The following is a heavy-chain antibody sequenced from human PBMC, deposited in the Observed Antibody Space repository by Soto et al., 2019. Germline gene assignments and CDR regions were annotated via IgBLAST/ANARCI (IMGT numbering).Heavy chain of an antibody. CDR3: ARDHYDYIWGSDSGGYYYYMDV. Sequence: SETLSLTCTVSGGSISSYYWSWIRQPPGKGLEWIGYIYYSGSTNYNPSLKSRVTISVDTSKNQFSLKLSSVTAADTAVYYCARDHYDYIWGSDSGGYYYYMDVWGKGTTVTVSS. CDR1: GGSISSYY. J-gene: IGHJ6*03. V-gene: IGHV4-59*01. CDR2: IYYSGST. D-gene: IGHD3-16*01.